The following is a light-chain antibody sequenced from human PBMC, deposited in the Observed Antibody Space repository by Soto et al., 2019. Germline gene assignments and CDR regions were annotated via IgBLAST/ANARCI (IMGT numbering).Light chain of an antibody. CDR3: CSYAGYFTWV. CDR2: DVS. J-gene: IGLJ3*02. V-gene: IGLV2-11*01. CDR1: STDVG. Sequence: QSALTQPRSVSGSPGQSVTISCSGTSTDVGVSWYQQNPDKAPRLMIYDVSKRPSGVPDRFSGSKSGNTASLTISGLQSEVEGDYYCCSYAGYFTWVFGGGTKLTVL.